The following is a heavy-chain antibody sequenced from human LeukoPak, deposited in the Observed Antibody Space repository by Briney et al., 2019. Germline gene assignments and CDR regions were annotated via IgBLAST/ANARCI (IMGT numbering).Heavy chain of an antibody. CDR3: ARLLAYRSGYVHPVGYFDY. Sequence: PSETLSLTCTVSGGSISSSSYYWGWIRQPPGKGLEWIGSIYYSGSTYYNPSLKSRVTISVDTSKNQFSLKLSPVTAADTAVYYCARLLAYRSGYVHPVGYFDYWGQGTLVTVSS. J-gene: IGHJ4*02. D-gene: IGHD5-12*01. CDR2: IYYSGST. CDR1: GGSISSSSYY. V-gene: IGHV4-39*01.